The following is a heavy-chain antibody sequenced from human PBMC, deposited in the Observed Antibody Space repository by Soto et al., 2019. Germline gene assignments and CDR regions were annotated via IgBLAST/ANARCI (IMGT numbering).Heavy chain of an antibody. Sequence: SETLSLTCAVYGGSFSGYYWSWIRQPPGKGLEWIGEINHSGSTNYNPSLKSRVTISVDTSKNQFSLKLSSVTAADTAVYYCARGRPYYCDSRGYYSYYFVNWGQGALDTVFS. D-gene: IGHD3-22*01. CDR2: INHSGST. CDR3: ARGRPYYCDSRGYYSYYFVN. CDR1: GGSFSGYY. V-gene: IGHV4-34*01. J-gene: IGHJ4*01.